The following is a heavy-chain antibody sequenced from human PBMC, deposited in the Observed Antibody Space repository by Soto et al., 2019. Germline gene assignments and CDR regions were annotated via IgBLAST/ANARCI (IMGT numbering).Heavy chain of an antibody. CDR3: AKASTWYPYFDY. V-gene: IGHV3-23*01. CDR1: GFTFSSYA. D-gene: IGHD6-13*01. J-gene: IGHJ4*02. CDR2: ISSSGGST. Sequence: SLRLSCAASGFTFSSYAMNWVRQAPGKGLEWVSAISSSGGSTYYADSVKGRFTISRDNSKNTLYLQMNTLTAEDTAVYYCAKASTWYPYFDYWGQGTLVTVSS.